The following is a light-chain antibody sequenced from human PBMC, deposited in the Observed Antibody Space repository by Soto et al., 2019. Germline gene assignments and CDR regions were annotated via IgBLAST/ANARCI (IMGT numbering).Light chain of an antibody. J-gene: IGLJ3*02. CDR2: EVL. CDR3: CSYAGSSTFE. V-gene: IGLV2-23*02. CDR1: SSDVGSYNL. Sequence: QSVLTQPASVSGSPGQSITISCTGTSSDVGSYNLVSWYQQHPGKAPKLMIYEVLTRPSGVSHRFSGSKSGNTASLTISGLQAEDEADYYCCSYAGSSTFEFGGGTKLTVL.